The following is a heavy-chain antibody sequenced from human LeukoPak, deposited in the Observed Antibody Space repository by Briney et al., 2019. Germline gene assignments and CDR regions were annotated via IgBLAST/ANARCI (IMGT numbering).Heavy chain of an antibody. J-gene: IGHJ4*02. CDR3: AHDLWFGESFDY. V-gene: IGHV3-23*01. Sequence: GGSLRLSCAASGFTFSSYAMSWVRQAPGKGLEWVSAISGSGGSTYYADSVKGRFTISRDNSKNTLYLQMNSLRAEDTAVYYCAHDLWFGESFDYWGQGTLVTVSS. CDR1: GFTFSSYA. CDR2: ISGSGGST. D-gene: IGHD3-10*01.